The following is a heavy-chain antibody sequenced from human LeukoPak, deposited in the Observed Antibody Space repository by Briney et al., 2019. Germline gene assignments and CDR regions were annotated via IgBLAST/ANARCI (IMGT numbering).Heavy chain of an antibody. CDR2: IYSGGST. Sequence: GGSLRLSCAASGFTVSSNYMSWVRQAPGKGLEWVSVIYSGGSTYYADSVKGRFTISRDNSKNTLYLQMNSLRAEDTAVYYCAREVDCYDSSGYYSSRYFQHWGQGTLVTVSS. J-gene: IGHJ1*01. CDR3: AREVDCYDSSGYYSSRYFQH. CDR1: GFTVSSNY. V-gene: IGHV3-53*01. D-gene: IGHD3-22*01.